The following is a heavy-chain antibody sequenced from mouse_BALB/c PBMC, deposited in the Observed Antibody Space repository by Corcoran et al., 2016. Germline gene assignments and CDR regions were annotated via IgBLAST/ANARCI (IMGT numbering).Heavy chain of an antibody. J-gene: IGHJ3*01. CDR2: IDPANGNT. Sequence: EVQLQQSGAELVKPGASVKLSCTASGFNIKDTYMHWVKQRPEQGLEWIGRIDPANGNTKYDPKFQGKATITADTSSNTAYLQLSSLTSEDTAVYYCASLLYDGYYGFFAYWGQGTLVTVSA. CDR3: ASLLYDGYYGFFAY. CDR1: GFNIKDTY. V-gene: IGHV14-3*02. D-gene: IGHD2-3*01.